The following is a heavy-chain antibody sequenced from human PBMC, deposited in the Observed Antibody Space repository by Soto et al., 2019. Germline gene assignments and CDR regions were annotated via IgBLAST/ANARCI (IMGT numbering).Heavy chain of an antibody. CDR2: IYHSGST. J-gene: IGHJ3*02. CDR1: GGSISSGGYS. CDR3: ARSLFKRWLQWEFVAFDI. V-gene: IGHV4-30-2*01. D-gene: IGHD5-12*01. Sequence: SETLSLTCAVSGGSISSGGYSWSWIWQPPGKGLEWIGYIYHSGSTYYNPSLKSRVTISVDRSKNQFSLKLSSVTAADTAVYYCARSLFKRWLQWEFVAFDIWGQGTMVTVSS.